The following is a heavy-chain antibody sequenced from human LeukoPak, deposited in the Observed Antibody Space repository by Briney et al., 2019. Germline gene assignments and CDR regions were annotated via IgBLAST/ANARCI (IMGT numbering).Heavy chain of an antibody. CDR2: IYGGDNT. J-gene: IGHJ4*02. CDR3: ASAAGSYRYSEY. Sequence: GSLRLSCAASEFTVSGKYMIWVRQAPGKGLECVSVIYGGDNTYYADSVKDRLTISRDNSKNTLYLQMNNLRAEDTAVYYCASAAGSYRYSEYWGQGTLVTVSS. CDR1: EFTVSGKY. D-gene: IGHD3-16*02. V-gene: IGHV3-53*01.